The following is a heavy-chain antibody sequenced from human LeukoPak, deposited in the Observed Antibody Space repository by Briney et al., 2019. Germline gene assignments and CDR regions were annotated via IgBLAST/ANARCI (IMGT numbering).Heavy chain of an antibody. CDR2: ISWNSGSI. V-gene: IGHV3-9*03. D-gene: IGHD3-22*01. Sequence: GRSLRLSCAASGFTFDDYAMHWVRQAPGKGLGWVSGISWNSGSIGYADSVKGRFTISRDNAKNSLYLQMNSLRAEDMALYYCAKDMNYYDSSGYDYWGQGTLVTVSS. CDR3: AKDMNYYDSSGYDY. CDR1: GFTFDDYA. J-gene: IGHJ4*02.